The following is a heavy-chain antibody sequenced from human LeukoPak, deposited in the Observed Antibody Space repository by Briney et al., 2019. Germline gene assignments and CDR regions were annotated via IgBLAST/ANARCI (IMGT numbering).Heavy chain of an antibody. D-gene: IGHD5-18*01. CDR1: GFSFSSYG. V-gene: IGHV3-30*02. CDR2: IRFDGSNK. Sequence: GPSLRLACAASGFSFSSYGMHSVRQAPGKGLEWVAFIRFDGSNKYYAYSVKDRFTISRDNSKNALYLQMNRLRAKDTAVYYCAKGEMDTAGGPLDAFDMWGQGTMVTVSS. J-gene: IGHJ3*02. CDR3: AKGEMDTAGGPLDAFDM.